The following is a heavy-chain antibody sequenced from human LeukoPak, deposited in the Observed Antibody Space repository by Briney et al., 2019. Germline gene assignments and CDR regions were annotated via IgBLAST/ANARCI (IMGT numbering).Heavy chain of an antibody. J-gene: IGHJ4*02. D-gene: IGHD2-2*03. V-gene: IGHV1-18*01. Sequence: ASVKVSFKASGYTFTSYGISWVRQAPGQGLEWMGWISAYNGNTNYAQKLQGRVTMTTDTSTSTAYMELRSLRSDDTAVYYCARGVGYCSSTSCPIYFDYWGQGTLVTVSS. CDR3: ARGVGYCSSTSCPIYFDY. CDR2: ISAYNGNT. CDR1: GYTFTSYG.